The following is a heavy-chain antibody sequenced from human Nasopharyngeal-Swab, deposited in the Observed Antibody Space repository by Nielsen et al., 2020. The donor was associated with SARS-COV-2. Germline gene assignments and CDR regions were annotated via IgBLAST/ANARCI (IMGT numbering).Heavy chain of an antibody. V-gene: IGHV5-51*01. D-gene: IGHD6-19*01. CDR3: ARLQGSGWYRIDY. CDR1: GYTFSNYW. Sequence: GESLKISCKGSGYTFSNYWIGWVRQVPGKGLEWMGIIYPGDSDTRYSPSFQGQVTISADKSISTAYLQWSSLKASDTAMYYCARLQGSGWYRIDYWGQGTLVTVSS. J-gene: IGHJ4*02. CDR2: IYPGDSDT.